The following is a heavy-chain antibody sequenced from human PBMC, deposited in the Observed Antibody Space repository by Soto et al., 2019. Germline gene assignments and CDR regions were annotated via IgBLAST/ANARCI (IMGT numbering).Heavy chain of an antibody. CDR1: GFIFSRYV. Sequence: XGSLRLSCSAAGFIFSRYVMSWVRQAPGRGPEWVSAILTSSGSGSRTYYADSVKGRFTISRDNSKSTLYLQMNSLRADDTAVYYCAKGGDYYDLLTGYTRDNYYFDYWGQGAQVTVSS. D-gene: IGHD3-9*01. J-gene: IGHJ4*02. V-gene: IGHV3-23*05. CDR2: ILTSSGSGSRT. CDR3: AKGGDYYDLLTGYTRDNYYFDY.